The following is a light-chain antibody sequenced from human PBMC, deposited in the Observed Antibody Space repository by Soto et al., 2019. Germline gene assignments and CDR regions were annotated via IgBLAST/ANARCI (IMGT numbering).Light chain of an antibody. CDR3: HQYGSAPAWT. Sequence: EIVLTHSPGTLSLFPGERATLSCRASQSISSNYLAWYQQKPGQAPRLLIHGASNRATGIPDRFSGAGSGTDFTLTISRLEPEDFAVYYCHQYGSAPAWTFGQGTKVEIK. J-gene: IGKJ1*01. CDR1: QSISSNY. CDR2: GAS. V-gene: IGKV3-20*01.